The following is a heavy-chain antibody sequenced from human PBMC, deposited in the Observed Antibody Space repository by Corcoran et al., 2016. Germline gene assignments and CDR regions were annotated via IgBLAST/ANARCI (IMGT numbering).Heavy chain of an antibody. CDR3: ARIRFSKYYYGSGRGFFYYGMDV. Sequence: QVTLRESGPALVKPTQTLTLTCTFSGFSLSTSGMCVSWIRQPPGKALEWLALIDWDVDKYYSTSLKTRLTISKDTSKNQVVLTMTNMDPVASAVYSCARIRFSKYYYGSGRGFFYYGMDVWGQGTTVTVSS. D-gene: IGHD3-10*01. V-gene: IGHV2-70*01. J-gene: IGHJ6*02. CDR2: IDWDVDK. CDR1: GFSLSTSGMC.